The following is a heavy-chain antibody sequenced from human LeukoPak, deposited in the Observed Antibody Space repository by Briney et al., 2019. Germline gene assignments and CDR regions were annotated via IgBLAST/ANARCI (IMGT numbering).Heavy chain of an antibody. Sequence: SETLSLTCTVSGGSISSYYWSWIRQPAGKGLEWIGRIYTGGSTNYNPSLRSRVTMSVDPSNSPSSLTLSSVTAADTAVYYCARAHPIAGWFDPWGQGTLVTVSS. J-gene: IGHJ5*02. CDR3: ARAHPIAGWFDP. CDR1: GGSISSYY. CDR2: IYTGGST. D-gene: IGHD6-13*01. V-gene: IGHV4-4*07.